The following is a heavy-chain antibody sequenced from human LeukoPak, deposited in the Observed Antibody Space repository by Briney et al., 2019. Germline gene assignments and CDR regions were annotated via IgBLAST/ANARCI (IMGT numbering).Heavy chain of an antibody. J-gene: IGHJ5*02. V-gene: IGHV3-21*01. CDR2: ISSSSSYI. D-gene: IGHD3-3*01. CDR3: ARGTIVVVPAATYYDFWSGYSWFDP. Sequence: GGSLRLSCAASGFTFSSYSMNWVRQAPGKGLEWVSSISSSSSYIYYADSVKGRFTISRDNAKNSLYLQMNSLRAEDTAVYYCARGTIVVVPAATYYDFWSGYSWFDPWGQGTLVTVSS. CDR1: GFTFSSYS.